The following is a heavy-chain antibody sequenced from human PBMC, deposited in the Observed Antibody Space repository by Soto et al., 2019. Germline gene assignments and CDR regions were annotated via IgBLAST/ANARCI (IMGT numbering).Heavy chain of an antibody. V-gene: IGHV4-31*03. CDR1: GGSINSGDYY. D-gene: IGHD6-19*01. CDR2: ISYSGST. CDR3: AREFSPNSRGWYTVLVRWFDP. Sequence: QVQLQESGPGLVKPSQTLSLTCTVSGGSINSGDYYWSWVRQLPGEGLEWIGFISYSGSTYYNPSLESRVTISLDTSKNQFSLELNSVTAAASAVYYCAREFSPNSRGWYTVLVRWFDPWGQGTLVTVSS. J-gene: IGHJ5*02.